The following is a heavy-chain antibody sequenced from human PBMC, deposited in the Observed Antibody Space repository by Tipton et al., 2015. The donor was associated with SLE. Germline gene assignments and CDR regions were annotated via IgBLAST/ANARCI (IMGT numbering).Heavy chain of an antibody. V-gene: IGHV4-59*11. D-gene: IGHD2-2*01. Sequence: TLSLTCSVSGGSMSYHYWSWIRQPPGKGLEWIGYIYYTGNTNYNPSLKSRVTMSVDTSKSQFSLKLTFVSAADTAIYYCPRMGLCTTTTCNEGAFDGWGQVSMVTVSS. CDR2: IYYTGNT. CDR3: PRMGLCTTTTCNEGAFDG. CDR1: GGSMSYHY. J-gene: IGHJ3*01.